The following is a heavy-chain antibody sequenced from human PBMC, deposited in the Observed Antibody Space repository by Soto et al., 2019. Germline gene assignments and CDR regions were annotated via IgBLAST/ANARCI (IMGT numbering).Heavy chain of an antibody. CDR3: ARGTNYYDSSVYYGY. V-gene: IGHV3-21*01. D-gene: IGHD3-22*01. Sequence: EVQLVESGGGLVKPGGSLRLSCAASGFTFSSYSMNWVRQAPGKGLQWVSSISSSSTYIYYADLVKGRFTISRDNAKNSLYLQMNSLRAEDTAVYYCARGTNYYDSSVYYGYWGQGTLVTGSS. CDR1: GFTFSSYS. CDR2: ISSSSTYI. J-gene: IGHJ4*02.